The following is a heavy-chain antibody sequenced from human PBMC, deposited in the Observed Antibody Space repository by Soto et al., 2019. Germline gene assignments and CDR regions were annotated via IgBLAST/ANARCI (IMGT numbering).Heavy chain of an antibody. CDR2: VYSTGGT. D-gene: IGHD1-26*01. V-gene: IGHV4-4*07. Sequence: QVQLHESGPGLVKPSETLSLTCNVSGDSIGIFYWSWIRQSADKGLEWIGRVYSTGGTAYNPALKGRVTISLDRSNNHVSLEMNSLTAADTAVYFCARDLSGTGLDIWGRGTRVTVSS. CDR3: ARDLSGTGLDI. CDR1: GDSIGIFY. J-gene: IGHJ6*02.